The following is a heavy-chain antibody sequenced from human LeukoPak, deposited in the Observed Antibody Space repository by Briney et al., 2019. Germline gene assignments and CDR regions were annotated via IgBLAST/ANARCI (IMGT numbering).Heavy chain of an antibody. CDR3: ARGMGYSRHWFDP. CDR2: INHSGST. CDR1: GGSFSGYY. J-gene: IGHJ5*02. Sequence: PSETLSLTCAVYGGSFSGYYWSWILQPPGKGLEWIGEINHSGSTDYNPSLKSRVTISVDTSKNQFSLKLSSVTAADTAVYYCARGMGYSRHWFDPWGQGTLVTVSS. D-gene: IGHD5-12*01. V-gene: IGHV4-34*01.